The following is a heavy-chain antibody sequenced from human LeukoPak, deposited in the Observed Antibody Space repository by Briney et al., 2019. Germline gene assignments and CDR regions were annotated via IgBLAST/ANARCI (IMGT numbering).Heavy chain of an antibody. CDR3: ALPFSGGMDV. Sequence: PGGSLRLSCAPSGFTFSYYSMNWVRQVPGKGLEWVSYISGDSSTISYADSVKGRFTISRDNAKNSLYLQMNSLRDEDTAVYYCALPFSGGMDVWGQGTTVTVSS. J-gene: IGHJ6*02. V-gene: IGHV3-48*02. CDR1: GFTFSYYS. CDR2: ISGDSSTI. D-gene: IGHD1-26*01.